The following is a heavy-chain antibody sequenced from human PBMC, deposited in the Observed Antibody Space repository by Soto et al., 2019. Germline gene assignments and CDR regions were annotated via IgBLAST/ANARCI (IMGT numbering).Heavy chain of an antibody. CDR1: GGSISNNNDY. V-gene: IGHV4-39*01. J-gene: IGHJ4*02. CDR3: VRQASWWVGAFD. D-gene: IGHD1-26*01. Sequence: SETLSLTCTVSGGSISNNNDYWGWIRQPPGKGLEWIGSVHYSDSTHYNPSLKSRVIISVDTSRKQFSLKLSSVTAADTAVYYCVRQASWWVGAFDWGQGTLVTVSS. CDR2: VHYSDST.